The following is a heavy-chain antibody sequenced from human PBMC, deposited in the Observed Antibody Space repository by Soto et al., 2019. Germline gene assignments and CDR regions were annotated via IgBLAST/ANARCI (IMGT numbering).Heavy chain of an antibody. CDR3: ARDRGTTYYYDSSGYYWGGAFDI. CDR2: IIPIFGTA. Sequence: QVQLVQSGAEVKKPGSSVKVSCKASGGTFSSYAISWVRQAPGQGLEWMGGIIPIFGTANYAQKFQGRVTITADESTRTAYMELSSLRSEDTAVYYCARDRGTTYYYDSSGYYWGGAFDIWGQGTMVTVSS. V-gene: IGHV1-69*01. CDR1: GGTFSSYA. J-gene: IGHJ3*02. D-gene: IGHD3-22*01.